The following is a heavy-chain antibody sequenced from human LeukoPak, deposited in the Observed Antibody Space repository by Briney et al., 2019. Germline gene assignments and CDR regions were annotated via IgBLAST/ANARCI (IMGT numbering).Heavy chain of an antibody. CDR1: GFTFSDYY. CDR2: ISSSSSYT. CDR3: AKFDSSGYQYYFDY. Sequence: GGSLRLSCAASGFTFSDYYMSWIRQAPRKGLEWVSYISSSSSYTNYADSVKGRFTISRDNAKNSLYLQMNSLRAEDTAVYYCAKFDSSGYQYYFDYWGQGTLVTVSS. J-gene: IGHJ4*02. D-gene: IGHD3-22*01. V-gene: IGHV3-11*03.